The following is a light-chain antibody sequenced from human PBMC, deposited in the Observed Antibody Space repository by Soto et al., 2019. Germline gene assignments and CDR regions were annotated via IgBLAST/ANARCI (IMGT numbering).Light chain of an antibody. CDR1: QSISSK. J-gene: IGKJ5*01. CDR2: GAS. Sequence: EIVMTQSPATLSVSPGERATLSCRASQSISSKLGWYQQRPGQAPRLLIYGASTRATGIPARFSGSGSGTEFTLTISSLQSEDSAVYYCQQYNSSTTITFGQGTRLEIK. CDR3: QQYNSSTTIT. V-gene: IGKV3-15*01.